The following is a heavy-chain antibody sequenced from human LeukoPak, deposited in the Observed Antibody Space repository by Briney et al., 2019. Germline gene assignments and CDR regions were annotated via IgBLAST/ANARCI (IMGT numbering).Heavy chain of an antibody. Sequence: GGSLRLSCAASGLTFSKYSMTWVRQAPGEGLEWVSGIRVSGSTYYPDSVTGRFTISRDNSEKTLYLQMSGLRAEDTAIYYCAKGTGDTAYYFDFWGQGVLVTVSS. D-gene: IGHD7-27*01. CDR3: AKGTGDTAYYFDF. CDR1: GLTFSKYS. V-gene: IGHV3-23*01. J-gene: IGHJ4*02. CDR2: IRVSGST.